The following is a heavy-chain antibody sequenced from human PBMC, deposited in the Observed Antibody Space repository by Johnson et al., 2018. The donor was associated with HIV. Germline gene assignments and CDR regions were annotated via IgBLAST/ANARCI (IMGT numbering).Heavy chain of an antibody. Sequence: VLLVESGGGLIQPGGSLRLSCAASGFTVSSNYMSWVRQAPGKGLAWVSVIYSGGSTYYADSVKGRFTISRDNSKNTLYLQMNSLRAEDTAVYYCARDRGAARAFDAFDIWGQGTMVTVSS. V-gene: IGHV3-53*01. CDR1: GFTVSSNY. D-gene: IGHD6-6*01. CDR2: IYSGGST. CDR3: ARDRGAARAFDAFDI. J-gene: IGHJ3*02.